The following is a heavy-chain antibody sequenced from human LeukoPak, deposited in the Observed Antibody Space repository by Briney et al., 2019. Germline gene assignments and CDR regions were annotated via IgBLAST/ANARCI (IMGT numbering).Heavy chain of an antibody. D-gene: IGHD3-10*01. Sequence: SETLSLTCAVYGGSFSGYYWSWIRQPPGKGLEWIGEINHSGSTNYNPSLKSRVTISVDTSKNQFSLKLSSVTAADTAVYYCALGEGLVRGDGIDYWGQGTLVTVSS. CDR3: ALGEGLVRGDGIDY. CDR1: GGSFSGYY. J-gene: IGHJ4*02. V-gene: IGHV4-34*01. CDR2: INHSGST.